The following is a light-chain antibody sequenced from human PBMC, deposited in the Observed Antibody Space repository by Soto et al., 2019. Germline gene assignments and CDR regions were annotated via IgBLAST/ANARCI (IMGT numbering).Light chain of an antibody. CDR1: QSVSSNY. CDR3: QQYGSSPRT. Sequence: EIVLTQSPGTLSLSPGERATLSCRASQSVSSNYLAWYQQKPGQAPRPLIYAVSSRATGIPDRFSGSGSGKDFTLTISRLEPEDFAVYYCQQYGSSPRTFGQGTKVEIK. V-gene: IGKV3-20*01. J-gene: IGKJ1*01. CDR2: AVS.